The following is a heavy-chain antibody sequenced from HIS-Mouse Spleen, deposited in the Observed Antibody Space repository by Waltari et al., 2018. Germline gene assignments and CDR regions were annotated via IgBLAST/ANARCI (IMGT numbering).Heavy chain of an antibody. D-gene: IGHD5-12*01. V-gene: IGHV4-39*07. J-gene: IGHJ3*02. CDR3: ARDGYSGYGHDAFDI. Sequence: QLQLQESGPGLVKPSETLSLPCPVSGGSIRSSSSYWGWIRQPPGKGLEWIGSIYYSGSTYYNPSLKSRVTISVDTSKNQFSLKLSSVTAADTAVYYCARDGYSGYGHDAFDIWGQGTMVTVSS. CDR2: IYYSGST. CDR1: GGSIRSSSSY.